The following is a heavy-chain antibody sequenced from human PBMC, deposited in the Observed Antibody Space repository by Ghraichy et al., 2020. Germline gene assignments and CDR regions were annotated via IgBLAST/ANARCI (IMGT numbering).Heavy chain of an antibody. CDR3: ARVPYYDILTGYYMDY. D-gene: IGHD3-9*01. Sequence: SETLSLTCTVSGGSISSSSYYWGWIRQPPGKGLEWIGSIYYSGSTYYNPSLKSRVTISVDTSKNQFSLKLSSVTAADTAVYYCARVPYYDILTGYYMDYWGQGTLVTVSS. CDR2: IYYSGST. V-gene: IGHV4-39*01. J-gene: IGHJ4*02. CDR1: GGSISSSSYY.